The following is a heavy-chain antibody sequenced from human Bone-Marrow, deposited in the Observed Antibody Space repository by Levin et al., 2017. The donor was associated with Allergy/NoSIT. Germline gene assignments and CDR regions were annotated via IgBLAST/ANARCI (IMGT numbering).Heavy chain of an antibody. CDR1: GFTFSSYA. D-gene: IGHD2-15*01. J-gene: IGHJ4*02. CDR3: TRDHRGGGTGYSDF. Sequence: PAASVKVSCAASGFTFSSYAMSWVRQAPGKGLEWVSAISGSGGTTYYADSVKGRFTISRDNSKNTLYLQMNSLRAEDTAVYYCTRDHRGGGTGYSDFWGQGTLVTVSS. V-gene: IGHV3-23*01. CDR2: ISGSGGTT.